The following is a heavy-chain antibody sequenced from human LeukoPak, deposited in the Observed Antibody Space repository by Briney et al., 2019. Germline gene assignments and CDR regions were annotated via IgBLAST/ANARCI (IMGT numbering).Heavy chain of an antibody. J-gene: IGHJ4*02. V-gene: IGHV4-59*01. CDR1: GGSISSYY. CDR3: ARDYDSSGYPSF. D-gene: IGHD3-22*01. Sequence: SSETLSLTCTVSGGSISSYYWNWIRQSPGKGLEWIGYIYYSGSTNYNPSLKSRVTISVDTSKNQFSLKLSSVTAADTAVYYCARDYDSSGYPSFWGQGTLVTVSS. CDR2: IYYSGST.